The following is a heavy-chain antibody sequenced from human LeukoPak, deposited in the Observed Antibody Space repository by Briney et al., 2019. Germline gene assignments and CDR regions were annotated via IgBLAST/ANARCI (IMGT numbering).Heavy chain of an antibody. D-gene: IGHD2-2*01. CDR2: VSYDGSNK. V-gene: IGHV3-30*18. CDR1: GNYW. CDR3: AKDGGCSSTTCYSPYYFDY. J-gene: IGHJ4*02. Sequence: GGSLRLSCAASGNYWMHWVRQAPGKGLEWVAVVSYDGSNKYYADSVKGRFTISRVNPKNTLYLQMNSLGAEDTAVYYCAKDGGCSSTTCYSPYYFDYWGQGTLVTVSS.